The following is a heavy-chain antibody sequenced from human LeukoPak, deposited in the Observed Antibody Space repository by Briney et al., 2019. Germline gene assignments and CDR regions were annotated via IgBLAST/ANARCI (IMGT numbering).Heavy chain of an antibody. V-gene: IGHV3-53*01. Sequence: GGSLRLSCAACRVTVSSNYMSWVRQAPGKGLEWVSVIYSGGSTYYADSVKGRFTISRDNSKNTLYLQMNSLRAEDTAVYYCARGGGARRYFDYWGQGTLVTVSS. CDR3: ARGGGARRYFDY. J-gene: IGHJ4*02. CDR1: RVTVSSNY. D-gene: IGHD3-16*01. CDR2: IYSGGST.